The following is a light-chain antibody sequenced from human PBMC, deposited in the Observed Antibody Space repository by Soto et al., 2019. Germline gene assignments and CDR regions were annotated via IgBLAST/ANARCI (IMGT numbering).Light chain of an antibody. V-gene: IGLV1-44*01. CDR3: AAWDDSLNGYV. Sequence: QSVLTQPPSAXGXPXXXXXXXXXXXXXXIGSNSVNWYQQLPGTAPKLLIYSNDRRPSGVPDRFSGSKSGTSASLAISGLQSEDEADYYCAAWDDSLNGYVFGTGTKLTVL. CDR2: SND. CDR1: XXXIGSNS. J-gene: IGLJ1*01.